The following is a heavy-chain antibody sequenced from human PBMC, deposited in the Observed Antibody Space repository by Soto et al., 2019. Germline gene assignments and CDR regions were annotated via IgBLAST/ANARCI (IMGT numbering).Heavy chain of an antibody. V-gene: IGHV4-59*12. J-gene: IGHJ4*02. CDR3: ARRSNSYGYFDY. D-gene: IGHD5-18*01. CDR1: GGSISSYY. CDR2: INYSGST. Sequence: SETLSLTCTVSGGSISSYYWSWIRQPPGKGLEWIGYINYSGSTNYNPSLKSRVTISVDTSKNQFSLKLSSVTAADTAVYYCARRSNSYGYFDYWGQGTLVTVSS.